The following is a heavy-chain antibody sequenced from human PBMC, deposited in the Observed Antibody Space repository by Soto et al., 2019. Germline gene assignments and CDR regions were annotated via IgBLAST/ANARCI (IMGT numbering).Heavy chain of an antibody. D-gene: IGHD3-10*01. Sequence: PSETLSLTCAVYGGSFSGYYWSWIRQPPGKGLEWIGEVNHSGSTNYNPSLKSRVTISVDRSKNQFSLKLSSVTAADTAVYYCARGRSTMVRGVSYWFDPWGQGTLVTVSS. CDR1: GGSFSGYY. CDR2: VNHSGST. CDR3: ARGRSTMVRGVSYWFDP. V-gene: IGHV4-34*01. J-gene: IGHJ5*02.